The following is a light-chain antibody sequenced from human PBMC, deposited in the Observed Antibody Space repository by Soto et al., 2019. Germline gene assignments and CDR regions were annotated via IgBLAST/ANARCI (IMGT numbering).Light chain of an antibody. J-gene: IGKJ1*01. Sequence: EIVLTQSPGTLCLSPGERATVSCRSSQSVSSSFLAWYQQKPGQAPRLLIYGASTRATGIPDRFSGSGSGTDFTLTISRLEPEDFAVYYCHQYGTSPWTFGQGTKVDIK. CDR1: QSVSSSF. V-gene: IGKV3-20*01. CDR3: HQYGTSPWT. CDR2: GAS.